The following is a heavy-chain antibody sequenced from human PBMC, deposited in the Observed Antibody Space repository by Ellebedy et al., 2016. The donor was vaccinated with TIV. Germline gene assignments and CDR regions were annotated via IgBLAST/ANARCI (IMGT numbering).Heavy chain of an antibody. CDR1: GASFSGHY. CDR2: INHSGST. CDR3: ARDIGIFGATWLRGWNWFDT. Sequence: SETLSLXXAVYGASFSGHYWTWIRQPPGKGLEWIGEINHSGSTNYTPSLKSRVTISVDTSRRQFSLRMTSVTAADTAVYYCARDIGIFGATWLRGWNWFDTWGQGTLVTVSS. J-gene: IGHJ5*02. D-gene: IGHD2-15*01. V-gene: IGHV4-34*01.